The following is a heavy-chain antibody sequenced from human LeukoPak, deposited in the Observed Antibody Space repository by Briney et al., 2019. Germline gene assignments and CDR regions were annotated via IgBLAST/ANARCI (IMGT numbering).Heavy chain of an antibody. Sequence: GRSLRLSCAASGFTFSSYAMHWVRQAPGKGLEWVAVISYDGSNKYYADSVKGRFTISRDNSKNTLYLQMNSLRAEDTAVYYCARAHNWNDVYFDYWGQGTLVTVSS. J-gene: IGHJ4*02. CDR3: ARAHNWNDVYFDY. V-gene: IGHV3-30*14. D-gene: IGHD1-20*01. CDR2: ISYDGSNK. CDR1: GFTFSSYA.